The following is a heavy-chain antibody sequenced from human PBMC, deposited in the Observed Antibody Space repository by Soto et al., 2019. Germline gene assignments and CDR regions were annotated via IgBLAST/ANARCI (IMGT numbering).Heavy chain of an antibody. CDR3: ATRIAVAGNDYGMDV. CDR1: GGSFSGYY. J-gene: IGHJ6*02. V-gene: IGHV4-34*01. D-gene: IGHD6-19*01. CDR2: INHSGST. Sequence: PSETLSLTCAVYGGSFSGYYWSWIRQPPGKGLEWIGEINHSGSTNYNPSLKSRVTISVDTSKNQFSLKLSSVTAADTAVYYCATRIAVAGNDYGMDVWGQGTTVTVAS.